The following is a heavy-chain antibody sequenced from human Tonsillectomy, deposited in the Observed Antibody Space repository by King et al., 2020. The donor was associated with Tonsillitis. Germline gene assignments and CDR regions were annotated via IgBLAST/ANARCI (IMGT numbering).Heavy chain of an antibody. Sequence: QLVQSGAEVQKPGASVRVSCKASGYTFTGYYIHWVRRAPGQGLEWMGWINPNSGGTNYAQKFQGRVTMTRDTSISTAYMELSRLRSDDTAVYFWAREGITAVGCALRRGGGNWFDPWGQGTLVTVSS. J-gene: IGHJ5*02. D-gene: IGHD6-13*01. CDR3: AREGITAVGCALRRGGGNWFDP. V-gene: IGHV1-2*02. CDR1: GYTFTGYY. CDR2: INPNSGGT.